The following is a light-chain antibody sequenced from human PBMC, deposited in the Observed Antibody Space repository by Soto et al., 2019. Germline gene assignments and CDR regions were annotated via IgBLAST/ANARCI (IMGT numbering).Light chain of an antibody. J-gene: IGKJ1*01. CDR1: QTVSSTY. V-gene: IGKV3-20*01. CDR2: GAS. Sequence: EIVLTQSPGTLSLSPGERATLSCRTSQTVSSTYLAWYHQKPGQAPRLLIYGASSRATGIPDRFSGSGSGTDYTLTISRLEPEEFAVDYCQQYCTSPWTFGQGTKVEIK. CDR3: QQYCTSPWT.